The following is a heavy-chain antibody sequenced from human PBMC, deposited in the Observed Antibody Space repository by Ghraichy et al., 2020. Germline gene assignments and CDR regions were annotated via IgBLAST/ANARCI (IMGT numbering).Heavy chain of an antibody. Sequence: SETLSLTCTVSGGSISSYYWSWIRQPPGKGLEWIGYIYYSGSTNYNPSLKSRVTISVDTSKNQFSLKLSSVTAADTAVYYCARSLSYYYYYMDVWGKGTTVTVSS. V-gene: IGHV4-59*01. CDR1: GGSISSYY. J-gene: IGHJ6*03. CDR3: ARSLSYYYYYMDV. D-gene: IGHD3-9*01. CDR2: IYYSGST.